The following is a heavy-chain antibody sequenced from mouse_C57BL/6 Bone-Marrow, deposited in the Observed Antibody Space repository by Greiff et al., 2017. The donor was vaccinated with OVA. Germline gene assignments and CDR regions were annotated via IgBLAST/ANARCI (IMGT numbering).Heavy chain of an antibody. CDR1: GYAFSSYW. CDR2: IYPGDGDT. V-gene: IGHV1-80*01. D-gene: IGHD1-1*01. CDR3: ARGGVWYGSAMDY. Sequence: QVQLQQSGAELVKPGASVKISCKASGYAFSSYWMNWVKQRPGKGLEWIGQIYPGDGDTNYNGKFKGKATLTADKSSSTAYMQLSSLTSEDSAVYFCARGGVWYGSAMDYWGQGTSVTVSS. J-gene: IGHJ4*01.